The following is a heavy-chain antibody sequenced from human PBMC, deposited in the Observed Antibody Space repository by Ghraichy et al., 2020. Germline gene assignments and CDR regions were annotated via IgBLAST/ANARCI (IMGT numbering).Heavy chain of an antibody. CDR3: ANPPHYDFKVTSSPNPSYYFDY. J-gene: IGHJ4*02. CDR1: GFTFSSYA. V-gene: IGHV3-23*01. Sequence: GGSLRLSCAASGFTFSSYAMSWVRQAPGKGLEWVSAISGSGGSTYYADSVKGRFTISRDNSKNTLYLQMNSLRAEDTAVYYCANPPHYDFKVTSSPNPSYYFDYWGQGTLVTVSS. D-gene: IGHD3-3*01. CDR2: ISGSGGST.